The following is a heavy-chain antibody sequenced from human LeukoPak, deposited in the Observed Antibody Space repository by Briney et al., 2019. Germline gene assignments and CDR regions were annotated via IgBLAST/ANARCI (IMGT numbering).Heavy chain of an antibody. D-gene: IGHD3-9*01. V-gene: IGHV1-69*04. CDR3: ARNHDYDILTGYEYFQH. CDR1: GGTSNSYA. Sequence: SVKVPCKASGGTSNSYAISWVRQAPGQGLEWMGRIIPILGIANYAQKFQGRVTITADKSTSTAYMELSSLRSEDTAVYYCARNHDYDILTGYEYFQHWGQGTLVTVSS. CDR2: IIPILGIA. J-gene: IGHJ1*01.